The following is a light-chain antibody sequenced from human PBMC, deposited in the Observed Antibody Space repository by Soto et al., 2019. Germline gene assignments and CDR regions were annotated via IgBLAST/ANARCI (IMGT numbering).Light chain of an antibody. J-gene: IGLJ1*01. Sequence: QSVLTQPPSVSGAPGQRVTISCTGSSSNIGAGYDVQWYQQLPGTAPKLLIYGNNNRPSGVRDRFSGSKSDTSASLAITGRQAEDEADYYCQSYDSSLSGYVFGTGTKLTVL. CDR1: SSNIGAGYD. V-gene: IGLV1-40*01. CDR3: QSYDSSLSGYV. CDR2: GNN.